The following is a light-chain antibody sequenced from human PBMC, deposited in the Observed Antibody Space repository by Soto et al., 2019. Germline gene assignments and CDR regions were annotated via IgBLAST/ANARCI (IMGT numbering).Light chain of an antibody. CDR2: DAS. CDR3: QQRSDLLT. J-gene: IGKJ4*01. Sequence: EIVLTQSPATLSLSPGERATLSCRASESVSTYLVWYQQKPGQAPRLLIYDASNRATSIPARFSGSGSGTDFILTISSLEPEDFAVYYCQQRSDLLTFGGGTKVEIK. V-gene: IGKV3-11*01. CDR1: ESVSTY.